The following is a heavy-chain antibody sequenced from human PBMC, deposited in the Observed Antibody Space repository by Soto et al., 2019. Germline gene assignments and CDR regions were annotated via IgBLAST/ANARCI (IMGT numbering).Heavy chain of an antibody. CDR3: ARRARTATTNWGAFDI. J-gene: IGHJ3*02. V-gene: IGHV3-23*01. D-gene: IGHD1-7*01. Sequence: EVQLLESGGGLVQPGGSLRLSCAASGFTFSNYVMNWVRQAPGKGLEWVSTISYSADKTFYADSVKGRFTISRDNSRDPLFLQINSLRADDAAVYYCARRARTATTNWGAFDIWGQGTMVTVSS. CDR1: GFTFSNYV. CDR2: ISYSADKT.